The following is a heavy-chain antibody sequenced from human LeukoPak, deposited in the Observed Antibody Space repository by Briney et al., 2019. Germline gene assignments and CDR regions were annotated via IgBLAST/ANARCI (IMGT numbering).Heavy chain of an antibody. CDR1: GYTFTRYG. J-gene: IGHJ6*03. CDR3: ARDRGSSWDYCMDV. D-gene: IGHD6-13*01. V-gene: IGHV1-18*01. Sequence: GASVRVSCKASGYTFTRYGISWVRQAPGQGLEWMGWISAYNGNTNYAQKLQGRVTMTTDTSTSTAYMELRSLRSDDTAVYYCARDRGSSWDYCMDVWVKGTTVSVSS. CDR2: ISAYNGNT.